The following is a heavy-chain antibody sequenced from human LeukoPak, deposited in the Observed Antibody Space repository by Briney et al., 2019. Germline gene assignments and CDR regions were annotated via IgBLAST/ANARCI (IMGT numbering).Heavy chain of an antibody. V-gene: IGHV4-34*01. J-gene: IGHJ4*02. Sequence: SSETLSLTCAVYGGSFSGYYWSWIRQPPGKGLEWIGEINHSGSTNYNPSLKSRVTISVDTSKNQFSLKLSSVTAADTAVYYCARRGIRFLEWLLIEYYFDYWGQGTLVTVSS. D-gene: IGHD3-3*01. CDR1: GGSFSGYY. CDR2: INHSGST. CDR3: ARRGIRFLEWLLIEYYFDY.